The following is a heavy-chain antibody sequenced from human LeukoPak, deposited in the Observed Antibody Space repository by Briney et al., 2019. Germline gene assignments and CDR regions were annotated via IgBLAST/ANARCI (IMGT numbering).Heavy chain of an antibody. J-gene: IGHJ6*03. CDR2: ISASGSSA. Sequence: GGSLRLSCAASGFTFKNYAMSWVRQAPGKGLEWVLGISASGSSAYYADPVKGRFTISRDNSNNMVYLNMNNLRADDTAVYYCAKGGDVVLVAATSNYLDVWGKGATVTVSS. D-gene: IGHD2-15*01. V-gene: IGHV3-23*01. CDR1: GFTFKNYA. CDR3: AKGGDVVLVAATSNYLDV.